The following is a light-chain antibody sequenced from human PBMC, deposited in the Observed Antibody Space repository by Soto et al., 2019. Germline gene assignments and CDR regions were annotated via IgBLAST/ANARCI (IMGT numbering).Light chain of an antibody. CDR1: SSDVGGYNY. Sequence: QSVLTQPRSVSGTPGQSVTISCTGASSDVGGYNYVSWYQQHPGKAPKLMVFDVSERPSGVPDRFSGSKSGNTASLTISGLQAEDEADYYCCSYAGSDTYVVFGGGTKLTVL. V-gene: IGLV2-11*01. CDR3: CSYAGSDTYVV. CDR2: DVS. J-gene: IGLJ2*01.